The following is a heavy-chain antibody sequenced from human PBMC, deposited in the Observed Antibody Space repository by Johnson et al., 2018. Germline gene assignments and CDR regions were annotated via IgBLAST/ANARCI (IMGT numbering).Heavy chain of an antibody. Sequence: VQLVESGGGVVQPGRSLRLSCAASGFTFSSYAMSWVRQAPGKGLEWVSAIRGSGGSTYYADSVKGRFTISRDNSKNTLYLQMNSLRAEDNAVYYSAKGLGYRLVDGYYYMGVWGKGTTVTV. D-gene: IGHD3-9*01. CDR2: IRGSGGST. V-gene: IGHV3-23*04. J-gene: IGHJ6*03. CDR3: AKGLGYRLVDGYYYMGV. CDR1: GFTFSSYA.